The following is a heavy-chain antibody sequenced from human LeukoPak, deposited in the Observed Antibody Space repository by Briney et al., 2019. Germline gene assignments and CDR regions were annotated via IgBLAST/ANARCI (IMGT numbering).Heavy chain of an antibody. Sequence: GASVKVSCKASGYTFTGYYMHWVRQAPGQGLEWMGRINPNSGGTNYAQKFQGRVTMTRDTSISTAYMELSRLGSDDTAVYYCARKLFVLRPPGRWFDPWGQGNLVTVSS. CDR3: ARKLFVLRPPGRWFDP. D-gene: IGHD2/OR15-2a*01. J-gene: IGHJ5*02. V-gene: IGHV1-2*06. CDR1: GYTFTGYY. CDR2: INPNSGGT.